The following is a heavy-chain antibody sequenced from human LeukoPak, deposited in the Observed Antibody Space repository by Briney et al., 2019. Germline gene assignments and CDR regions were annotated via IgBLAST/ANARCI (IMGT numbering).Heavy chain of an antibody. CDR2: INQDGGDK. CDR1: RFIFSSYW. CDR3: ARDRSFWSGFHAFDL. V-gene: IGHV3-7*01. D-gene: IGHD3-3*01. Sequence: GGSLRLSCATSRFIFSSYWMTWVRRTPGKGLEWVASINQDGGDKYYVDSVKGRFTISRDNAKKSLYLEMSSLRAEDTAVYYCARDRSFWSGFHAFDLWGQGTVVTVSS. J-gene: IGHJ3*01.